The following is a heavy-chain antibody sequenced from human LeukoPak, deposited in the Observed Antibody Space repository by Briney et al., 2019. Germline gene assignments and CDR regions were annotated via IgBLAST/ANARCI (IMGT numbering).Heavy chain of an antibody. V-gene: IGHV3-23*01. CDR3: ARGRTSTGGYGMDV. J-gene: IGHJ6*02. CDR2: ISGSGGST. CDR1: GFTFSSYA. Sequence: GGSLRLSCAASGFTFSSYAMSWVRQAPGKGLEWVSAISGSGGSTYYADSVKGRFTISRDNSKNTLYLQMNSLRAEDTAVYYCARGRTSTGGYGMDVWGQGTTVTVSS.